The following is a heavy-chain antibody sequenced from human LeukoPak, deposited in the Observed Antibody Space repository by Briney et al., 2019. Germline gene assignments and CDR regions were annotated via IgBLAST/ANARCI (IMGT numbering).Heavy chain of an antibody. V-gene: IGHV3-30*04. CDR3: AREAGTVVPAAHFDY. J-gene: IGHJ4*02. CDR2: ISYDGSNK. D-gene: IGHD2-2*01. CDR1: GFTFSSYA. Sequence: GGSLRLSCAASGFTFSSYAMHWVRQAPGKGLEGVAVISYDGSNKYYADSVKGRFTISRDNSKNTLYLQMNSLRAEDTAVYYCAREAGTVVPAAHFDYWGQGTLVTVSS.